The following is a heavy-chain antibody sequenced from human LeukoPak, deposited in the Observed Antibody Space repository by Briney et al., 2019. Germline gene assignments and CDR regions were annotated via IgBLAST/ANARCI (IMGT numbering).Heavy chain of an antibody. J-gene: IGHJ4*02. V-gene: IGHV1-2*02. Sequence: GASVKVSCKASGYTFIGYYIHWVRQAPGQGLEWVGWIYPNSGGTNYAQKFQGRVTMTRDTSISTAYMELSRLRSDDTAMYYCARHSAGVGAHLDYWGQGTLVTVSS. CDR2: IYPNSGGT. D-gene: IGHD1-26*01. CDR3: ARHSAGVGAHLDY. CDR1: GYTFIGYY.